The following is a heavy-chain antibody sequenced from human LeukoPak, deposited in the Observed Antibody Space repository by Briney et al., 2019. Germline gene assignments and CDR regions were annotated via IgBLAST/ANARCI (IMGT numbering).Heavy chain of an antibody. Sequence: GGSLRLSCAASGFTFSSAWMSWARQAPGKGLEWVGRIKSKTDGGTTDYAAPVKGRFTISRDDSKNTLYLQMNSLKTEDTAVYYCTTDRRELGSGSYYNWGQGTLVTVSS. CDR3: TTDRRELGSGSYYN. D-gene: IGHD3-10*01. V-gene: IGHV3-15*01. CDR1: GFTFSSAW. CDR2: IKSKTDGGTT. J-gene: IGHJ4*02.